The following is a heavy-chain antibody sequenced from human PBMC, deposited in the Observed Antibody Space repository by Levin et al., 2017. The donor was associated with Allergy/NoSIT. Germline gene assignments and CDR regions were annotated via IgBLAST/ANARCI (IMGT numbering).Heavy chain of an antibody. D-gene: IGHD2-21*01. J-gene: IGHJ4*02. CDR2: IKQDGSEK. CDR3: ARDGGGGSYY. CDR1: GFTFSSNW. V-gene: IGHV3-7*01. Sequence: GGSLRLSCAASGFTFSSNWMSWVRQAPGKGLEWVATIKQDGSEKYYVDSVKGRFTISRDNAKNSLYLQMNSLRAEDTAVYYCARDGGGGSYYWGQGTLVTVSS.